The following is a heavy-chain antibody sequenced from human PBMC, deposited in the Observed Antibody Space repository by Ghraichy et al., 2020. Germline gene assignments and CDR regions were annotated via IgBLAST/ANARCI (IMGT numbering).Heavy chain of an antibody. D-gene: IGHD3-9*01. CDR1: GGSISSYY. CDR2: IYYSGST. V-gene: IGHV4-59*01. CDR3: ARDRGILTGYYVPTVPYGMDV. J-gene: IGHJ6*02. Sequence: SQTLSLTCTVSGGSISSYYWSWIRQPPGKGLEWIGYIYYSGSTNYNPSLKSRVTISVDTSKNQFSLKLSSVTAADTAVYYCARDRGILTGYYVPTVPYGMDVWGQGTTVTVSS.